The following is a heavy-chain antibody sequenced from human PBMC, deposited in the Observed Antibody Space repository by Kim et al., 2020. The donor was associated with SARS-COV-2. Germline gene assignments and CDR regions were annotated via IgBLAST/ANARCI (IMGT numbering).Heavy chain of an antibody. J-gene: IGHJ6*02. V-gene: IGHV3-23*01. CDR3: AKKPRYYYGMDV. CDR1: GFTFSTSA. CDR2: ISGDSAGT. Sequence: GGSLRLSCAASGFTFSTSAMFWVRQAPGKGLEWVSAISGDSAGTFYADSVKSRFTISRDNSKNTLYLQMNTLRVEDTAIYYCAKKPRYYYGMDVWGQGTT.